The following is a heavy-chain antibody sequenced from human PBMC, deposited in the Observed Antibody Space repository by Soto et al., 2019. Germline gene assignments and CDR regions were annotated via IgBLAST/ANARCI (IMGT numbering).Heavy chain of an antibody. D-gene: IGHD2-8*01. V-gene: IGHV6-1*01. Sequence: SQTLSLTCTISGDSLSSTSATWDWIRQSPSIDLEWLGRTYYRSKWYNDYAVSVKSRITINPDTSNNQLSLQLNSVTPDDTAVYYCARLIGNSWLDSWGQGTLVTVSS. CDR3: ARLIGNSWLDS. J-gene: IGHJ5*01. CDR2: TYYRSKWYN. CDR1: GDSLSSTSAT.